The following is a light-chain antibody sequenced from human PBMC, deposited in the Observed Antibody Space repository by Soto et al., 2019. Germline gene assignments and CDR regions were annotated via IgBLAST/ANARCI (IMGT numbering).Light chain of an antibody. J-gene: IGLJ1*01. CDR1: RSDVGSYNL. V-gene: IGLV2-23*02. CDR3: CSYAGTSTYV. CDR2: EVS. Sequence: QSALTQPASVSGSPGQSITISCTGTRSDVGSYNLVSWYQQHPGKAPKVMIYEVSTRPSGGSNRFSGSKSGNTASLTISGLQAEDEADYYCCSYAGTSTYVFGTGTKVTVL.